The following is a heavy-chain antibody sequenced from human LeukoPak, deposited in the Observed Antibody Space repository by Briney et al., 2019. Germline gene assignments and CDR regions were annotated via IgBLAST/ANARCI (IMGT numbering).Heavy chain of an antibody. V-gene: IGHV3-23*01. D-gene: IGHD4-11*01. Sequence: GGSLRLSCAASGFTFSSYAMSWVRQAPGKGLEWVSAISGSGGSTYYADSVKGRFTISRDNSKNTLYLQMNSPRAEDTAVYYCAKVADYSNYYYYYYMDVWGKGTTVTVSS. CDR3: AKVADYSNYYYYYYMDV. CDR1: GFTFSSYA. CDR2: ISGSGGST. J-gene: IGHJ6*03.